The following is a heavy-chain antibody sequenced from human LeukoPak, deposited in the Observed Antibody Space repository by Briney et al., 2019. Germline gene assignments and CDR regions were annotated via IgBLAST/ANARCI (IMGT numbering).Heavy chain of an antibody. CDR2: IYGDGHT. CDR1: GFTVATNY. CDR3: ARAGYYDSSGYYYFFDY. V-gene: IGHV3-66*01. Sequence: GGSLRLSCAASGFTVATNYMSWLRQAPGKGLQWVSVIYGDGHTYYTDSVKGRFTISRDNSKNTLYLQMNSLRAEDTAVYFCARAGYYDSSGYYYFFDYWGQGTLVTVSS. D-gene: IGHD3-22*01. J-gene: IGHJ4*02.